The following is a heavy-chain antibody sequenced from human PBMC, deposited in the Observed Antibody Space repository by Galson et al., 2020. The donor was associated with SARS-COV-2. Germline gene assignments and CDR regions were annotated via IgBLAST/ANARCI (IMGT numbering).Heavy chain of an antibody. D-gene: IGHD6-13*01. Sequence: GESLKISCAASGFTFSSYAMSWVRQAPGKGLEWVSAISGSGGSTYYADSVTGRFTISRDNSKNTLYLQMNSLRAEDTAVYYCAKYTGDSSSWYPHYYCYGMDGWGQGTTVTVSS. V-gene: IGHV3-23*01. CDR1: GFTFSSYA. CDR3: AKYTGDSSSWYPHYYCYGMDG. J-gene: IGHJ6*02. CDR2: ISGSGGST.